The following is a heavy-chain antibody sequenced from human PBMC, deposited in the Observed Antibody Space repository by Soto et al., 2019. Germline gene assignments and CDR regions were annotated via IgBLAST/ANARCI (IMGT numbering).Heavy chain of an antibody. CDR1: GFTFSSYA. V-gene: IGHV3-23*01. CDR2: ISGSGGRT. J-gene: IGHJ6*02. D-gene: IGHD3-16*02. Sequence: EVQLLESGGGLVQPGGSLRLSCAASGFTFSSYAMSWVRQAPGKGLEWVSGISGSGGRTYYADSVKGRFTISRDNSKNTLSLQMNSLRAEDTAVYYCAKDITFGGVIAEYGMDVWGQGTTVTVSS. CDR3: AKDITFGGVIAEYGMDV.